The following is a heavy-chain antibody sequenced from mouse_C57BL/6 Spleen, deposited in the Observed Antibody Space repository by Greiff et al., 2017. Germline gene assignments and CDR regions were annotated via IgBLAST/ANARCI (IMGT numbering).Heavy chain of an antibody. V-gene: IGHV5-9*01. CDR2: ISGGGGNT. CDR3: ARHEGDAMDY. J-gene: IGHJ4*01. Sequence: EVHLVESGGGLVKPGGSLKLSCAASGFTFSSYTMSWVRQTPEKRLEWVATISGGGGNTYYPDSVKGRFTISRDNAKNTLYLQMSSLRSEDTALYYCARHEGDAMDYWGQGTSVTVSS. CDR1: GFTFSSYT.